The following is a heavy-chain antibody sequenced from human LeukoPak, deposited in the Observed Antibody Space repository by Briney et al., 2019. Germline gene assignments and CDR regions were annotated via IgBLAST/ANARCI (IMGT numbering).Heavy chain of an antibody. V-gene: IGHV4-4*07. J-gene: IGHJ4*02. Sequence: SETLSLTCNFSSDSMTYIFWSWIRQPAGKGLEWIGRIYSSGSAHYNPSLKSRVTISVDTSKSQFSLKLSSVTAADTAVYYCARERVFSYYDSSGYSTAWGYFDYWGQGTLVTVSS. CDR3: ARERVFSYYDSSGYSTAWGYFDY. CDR2: IYSSGSA. D-gene: IGHD3-22*01. CDR1: SDSMTYIF.